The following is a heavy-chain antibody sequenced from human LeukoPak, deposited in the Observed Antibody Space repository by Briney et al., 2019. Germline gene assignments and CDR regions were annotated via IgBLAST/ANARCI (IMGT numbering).Heavy chain of an antibody. D-gene: IGHD6-13*01. CDR2: IIPVFGTP. Sequence: GASVKVSCKASGGTFSSYAISWVRQAPGQRLEWMGGIIPVFGTPNYAQKFQGRVTITTDESTNITYMELGSLKSEDTAVYYCTRAHWQQLLLNYFHDWGQGTLVTVSS. J-gene: IGHJ4*02. CDR3: TRAHWQQLLLNYFHD. V-gene: IGHV1-69*05. CDR1: GGTFSSYA.